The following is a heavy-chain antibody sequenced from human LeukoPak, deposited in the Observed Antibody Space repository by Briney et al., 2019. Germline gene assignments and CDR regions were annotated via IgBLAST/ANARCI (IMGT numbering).Heavy chain of an antibody. CDR3: ARDRDEVVITSRWFDP. D-gene: IGHD3-22*01. J-gene: IGHJ5*02. CDR2: ISSSSSYI. V-gene: IGHV3-21*01. Sequence: ETLSLTCAVYGGSFSGYYWSWIRQPPGKGLEWVSSISSSSSYIYYADSVKGRFTISRDNAKNSLYLQMNSLRAEDTAVYYCARDRDEVVITSRWFDPWGQGTLVTVSS. CDR1: GGSFSGYY.